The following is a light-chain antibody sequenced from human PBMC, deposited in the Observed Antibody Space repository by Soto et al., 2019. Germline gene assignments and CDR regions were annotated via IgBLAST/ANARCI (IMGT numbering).Light chain of an antibody. CDR1: QSVSSN. V-gene: IGKV3-15*01. CDR2: GAS. Sequence: EIVMTQSPATLSVSPGERATLSCRASQSVSSNLAWYQQKPGQAPRLLIYGASTRATGIPARFSGSGSGTEFTLTISSLQSEDFAVYYCQQYNNWSIPMYTFGQGTKLEIK. CDR3: QQYNNWSIPMYT. J-gene: IGKJ2*01.